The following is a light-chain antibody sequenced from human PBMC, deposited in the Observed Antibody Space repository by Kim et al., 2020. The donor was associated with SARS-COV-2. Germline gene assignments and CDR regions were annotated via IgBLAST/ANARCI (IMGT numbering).Light chain of an antibody. CDR1: SGHSSHI. V-gene: IGLV4-60*03. Sequence: QPVLTQSSSASASLGSSVKLTCTLSSGHSSHIIAWHQQQPGKAPRYLMKLEGSGSYNKGSGVPDRFSGSSSGADRYLTISNRQSEDDADYYCGTWDSNTRVFGTGTKVTVL. CDR3: GTWDSNTRV. CDR2: LEGSGSY. J-gene: IGLJ1*01.